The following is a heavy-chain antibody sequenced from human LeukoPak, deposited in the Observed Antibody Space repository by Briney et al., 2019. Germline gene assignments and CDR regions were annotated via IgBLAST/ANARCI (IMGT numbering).Heavy chain of an antibody. D-gene: IGHD3-10*01. Sequence: GGSLRLSCAASGFTFGNYWMSWVRQAPGKGPEWVANIKQDGSEEYYVDAVKGRFTISRDNANNSLSLQMNGLRAEDTAVYYCARWAGVTDFWGQGTLVTVSS. V-gene: IGHV3-7*01. J-gene: IGHJ4*02. CDR1: GFTFGNYW. CDR2: IKQDGSEE. CDR3: ARWAGVTDF.